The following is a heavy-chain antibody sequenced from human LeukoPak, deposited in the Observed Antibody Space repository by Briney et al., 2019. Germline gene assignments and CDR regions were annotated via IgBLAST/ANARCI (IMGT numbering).Heavy chain of an antibody. Sequence: GASVKVSRKASGYTFTGYYMHWVRQAPGQGLEWMGWINPNSGGTNYAQKFQGRVTMTRDTSISTAYMELSSLRSEDTAVYYCARRFVAANSYYYYYYMDVWGKGTTVTVSS. CDR2: INPNSGGT. D-gene: IGHD6-13*01. CDR1: GYTFTGYY. J-gene: IGHJ6*03. CDR3: ARRFVAANSYYYYYYMDV. V-gene: IGHV1-2*02.